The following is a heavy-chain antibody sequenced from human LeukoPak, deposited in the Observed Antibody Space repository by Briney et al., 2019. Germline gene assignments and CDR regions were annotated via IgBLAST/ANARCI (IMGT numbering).Heavy chain of an antibody. Sequence: SETLSLTCNVSGASISSGSNYWGWTHQSPGKTVEWIGSIYSSGSTYYDPSLKSRVIILIDTSKNHFSLTLSSVTAADTAVYYCARHVGYGSSWYYYYYYMVVWGKGTTVTISS. J-gene: IGHJ6*03. V-gene: IGHV4-39*01. CDR3: ARHVGYGSSWYYYYYYMVV. CDR2: IYSSGST. D-gene: IGHD6-13*01. CDR1: GASISSGSNY.